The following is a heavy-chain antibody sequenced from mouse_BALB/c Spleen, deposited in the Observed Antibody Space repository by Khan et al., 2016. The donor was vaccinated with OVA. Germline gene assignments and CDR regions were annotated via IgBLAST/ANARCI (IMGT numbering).Heavy chain of an antibody. J-gene: IGHJ3*01. CDR1: GFTFSTYG. D-gene: IGHD1-1*01. Sequence: EVELVESGGDVVKPGGSLKLSCAASGFTFSTYGMSWVRQTPDKRLEWVATVSTGGHYTYYTDTVKGRFTISRDNAKSPLYLQMNSLKSEDTAMVYCARLAYYYDSEGFAYWGQGTLVTVSA. V-gene: IGHV5-6*01. CDR2: VSTGGHYT. CDR3: ARLAYYYDSEGFAY.